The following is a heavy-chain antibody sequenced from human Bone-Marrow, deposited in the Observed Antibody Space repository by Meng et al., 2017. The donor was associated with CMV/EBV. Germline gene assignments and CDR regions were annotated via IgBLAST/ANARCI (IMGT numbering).Heavy chain of an antibody. CDR2: ISAYNGNT. V-gene: IGHV1-18*01. CDR1: GYTFTNNA. Sequence: ASVKVSCKASGYTFTNNAISWVRQAPGQGLEWMGWISAYNGNTDYAQKLQGRVTMTTDTSTSTAYMELRSLRSDDTAVYYCASRGNGGRDVDNWGQGTLVTVSS. J-gene: IGHJ4*02. CDR3: ASRGNGGRDVDN. D-gene: IGHD5-24*01.